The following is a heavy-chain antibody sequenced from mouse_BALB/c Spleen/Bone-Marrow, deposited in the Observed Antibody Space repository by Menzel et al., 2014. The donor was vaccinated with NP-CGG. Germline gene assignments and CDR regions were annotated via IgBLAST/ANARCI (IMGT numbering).Heavy chain of an antibody. CDR1: GYSFTGYT. D-gene: IGHD2-10*01. CDR3: ARPRTYYGNYYYAMDY. V-gene: IGHV1-18*01. Sequence: VQLQQSGPELVKPGASMKISCKASGYSFTGYTMNWVKQSHGKNLEWIGLINPYNGGTRYNQKFKGKATLTVDKSSSTAYMELLSLTSEDSAVYYCARPRTYYGNYYYAMDYWGQGTSVTVSS. J-gene: IGHJ4*01. CDR2: INPYNGGT.